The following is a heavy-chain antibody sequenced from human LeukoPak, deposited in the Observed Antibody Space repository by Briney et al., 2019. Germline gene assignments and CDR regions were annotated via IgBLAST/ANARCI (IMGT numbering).Heavy chain of an antibody. CDR1: GGSFNIYY. D-gene: IGHD3-22*01. V-gene: IGHV4-34*01. Sequence: PSETLSLTCAVYGGSFNIYYWSWIRQSPGKGLEWIGEIDHSGSTHYNPSLKSRVTMSLDTSKNHFSLKLSSVTAADTAVYYCATIPSYYDSDGYFYANWFDPWGQGTLVTASS. CDR3: ATIPSYYDSDGYFYANWFDP. J-gene: IGHJ5*02. CDR2: IDHSGST.